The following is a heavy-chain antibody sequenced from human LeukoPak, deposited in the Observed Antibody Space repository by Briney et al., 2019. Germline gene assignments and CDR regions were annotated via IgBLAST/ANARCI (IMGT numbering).Heavy chain of an antibody. CDR3: TRGRPGHYYDY. V-gene: IGHV3-48*02. CDR2: ISGSSSTI. D-gene: IGHD6-6*01. CDR1: GFTFSGYS. J-gene: IGHJ4*02. Sequence: GGSLRLSCVVSGFTFSGYSMNWVRQAPGKGLEWVSYISGSSSTIFYADSMKGRFTVSRDNAKNSLYLQMDSLRDGDTAVYYCTRGRPGHYYDYWGQGIRVTVSS.